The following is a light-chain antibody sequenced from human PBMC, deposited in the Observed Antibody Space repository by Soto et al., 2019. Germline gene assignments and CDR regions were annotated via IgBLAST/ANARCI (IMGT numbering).Light chain of an antibody. Sequence: EIVLTQSPGTLSLSPGERATLSCRASQSVSSSYLVWYQQKPGQAPRLLVYGASSRATGIPDRFSGSGSGTDFTLTISRLEPEDFAVYYCQQYNQWPGTFGQGTRLEIK. J-gene: IGKJ5*01. CDR2: GAS. V-gene: IGKV3-20*01. CDR3: QQYNQWPGT. CDR1: QSVSSSY.